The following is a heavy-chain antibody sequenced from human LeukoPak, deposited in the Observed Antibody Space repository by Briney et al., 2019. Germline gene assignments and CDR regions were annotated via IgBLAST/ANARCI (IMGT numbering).Heavy chain of an antibody. CDR2: FNHSGST. CDR1: GGSSSGYS. CDR3: ARVRLPPYYYYYYMDV. D-gene: IGHD5-18*01. Sequence: SETLSLTCAVYGGSSSGYSWTWIRQPPGKGLEWIGEFNHSGSTNYNPSLKSRVTISVDTSKNQFSLKLTSVTAADTAVYYCARVRLPPYYYYYYMDVWGKGTTVTVSS. V-gene: IGHV4-34*01. J-gene: IGHJ6*03.